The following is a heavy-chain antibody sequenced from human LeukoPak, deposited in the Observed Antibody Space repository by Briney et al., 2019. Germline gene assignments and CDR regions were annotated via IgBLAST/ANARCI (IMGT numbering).Heavy chain of an antibody. D-gene: IGHD4-17*01. CDR2: INSDGSTT. V-gene: IGHV3-74*01. CDR1: GFTFSNYW. J-gene: IGHJ4*02. CDR3: ARGIPRSYGTDY. Sequence: PGRSLRLSCAASGFTFSNYWMHWVRQAPGKGLGWVSRINSDGSTTNYADSVKGRFTISRDNAENTLYLQMISLRAEDTAVYYCARGIPRSYGTDYWGQGTLVTVSS.